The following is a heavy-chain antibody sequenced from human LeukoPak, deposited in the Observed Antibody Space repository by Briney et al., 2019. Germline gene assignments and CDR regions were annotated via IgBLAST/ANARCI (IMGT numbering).Heavy chain of an antibody. J-gene: IGHJ4*02. CDR1: GFTFSSYG. CDR3: ARGQYSYGYFDC. Sequence: GRSLRLSCAASGFTFSSYGMHWVRQAPGKGLEWVAIIWSDGSNKYYVDSVKGRFTISRDNSKNTLYLQMNSLRAEDTAVYYCARGQYSYGYFDCWGQGTLVTVSS. D-gene: IGHD5-18*01. V-gene: IGHV3-33*01. CDR2: IWSDGSNK.